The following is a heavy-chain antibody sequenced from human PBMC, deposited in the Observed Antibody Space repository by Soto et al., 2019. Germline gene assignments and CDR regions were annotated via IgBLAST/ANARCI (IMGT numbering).Heavy chain of an antibody. CDR3: ATDRPYGSPREYYYGMDV. V-gene: IGHV3-74*01. CDR1: GFIFSSYW. D-gene: IGHD4-17*01. Sequence: GGSLRLSCAASGFIFSSYWMHWVRRAPGKGLVWVSGINSDGSSTYYADSVKGRFAISRDNAEKTLYLQMNSLRAEDTAVYYCATDRPYGSPREYYYGMDVWGQGTTVTVSS. CDR2: INSDGSST. J-gene: IGHJ6*02.